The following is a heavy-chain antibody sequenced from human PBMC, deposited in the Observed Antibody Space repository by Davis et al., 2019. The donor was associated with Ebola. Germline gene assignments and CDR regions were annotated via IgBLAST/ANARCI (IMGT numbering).Heavy chain of an antibody. J-gene: IGHJ3*02. CDR1: GGTFNNYV. CDR2: IIPVFGTV. D-gene: IGHD4-23*01. Sequence: SVKVSCKASGGTFNNYVIRWVRQAPGQGLEWMGGIIPVFGTVKYAQKFQDRVTITADESTSIVYMELSSLTSEDTAVYYCARGTVVHLDAFDMWGQGTMVTVSS. CDR3: ARGTVVHLDAFDM. V-gene: IGHV1-69*13.